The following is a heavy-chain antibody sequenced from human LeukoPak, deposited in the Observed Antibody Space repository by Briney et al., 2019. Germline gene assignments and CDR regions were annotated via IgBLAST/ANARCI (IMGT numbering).Heavy chain of an antibody. J-gene: IGHJ4*02. D-gene: IGHD1-26*01. CDR2: ISYDGSNK. V-gene: IGHV3-30*18. CDR3: AKPEFSDSGSDYFDY. Sequence: PGGSLRLSCAASGFTFSSYDMHWVRQAPGKGLEWVAVISYDGSNKYYADSVKGRSTISRDNSKNTLYLQMNSLRAEDTAMYYCAKPEFSDSGSDYFDYWGQGTLVTVSS. CDR1: GFTFSSYD.